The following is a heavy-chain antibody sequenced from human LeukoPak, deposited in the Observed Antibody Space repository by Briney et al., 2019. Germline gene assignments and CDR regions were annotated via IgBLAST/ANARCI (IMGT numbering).Heavy chain of an antibody. J-gene: IGHJ5*02. CDR2: ICWKSGSI. Sequence: GRSLRLSCAASGVTFDDDAMRWVREALGEGLGWGSGICWKSGSIGYADSMKGRFTISRDNAKNSLYLQMNSLRAEDTAVYYCARIDFWSGSWFDPWGQGTLVTVSS. V-gene: IGHV3-9*01. D-gene: IGHD3-3*01. CDR3: ARIDFWSGSWFDP. CDR1: GVTFDDDA.